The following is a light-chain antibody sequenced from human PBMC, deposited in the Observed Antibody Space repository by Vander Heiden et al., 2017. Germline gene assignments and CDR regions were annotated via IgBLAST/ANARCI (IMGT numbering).Light chain of an antibody. V-gene: IGLV2-23*01. CDR3: CSYAGSSTLV. CDR1: SSDVGSYNL. J-gene: IGLJ2*01. CDR2: EGS. Sequence: QSALTQPASVSGSPGQSITISCTGTSSDVGSYNLVSWYQQHPGKAPKLMIYEGSKRPSGVSNRFSGSKSGNTASLTISGLQAEDEADYYCCSYAGSSTLVFGGVTKL.